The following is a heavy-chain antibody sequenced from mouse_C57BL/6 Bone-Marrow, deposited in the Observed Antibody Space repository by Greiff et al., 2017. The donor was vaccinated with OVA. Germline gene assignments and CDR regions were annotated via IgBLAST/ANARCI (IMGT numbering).Heavy chain of an antibody. V-gene: IGHV1-61*01. CDR1: GYTFTSYW. Sequence: VQLVESGAELVRPGSSVKLSCKASGYTFTSYWMDWVKQRPGQGLEWIGNIYPSDSETHYNQKFKDKATLTVDKSSSTAYMQLSSLTSEDSAVYYCARSGYYYGYYFDYWGQGTTLTVSS. CDR3: ARSGYYYGYYFDY. D-gene: IGHD2-1*01. CDR2: IYPSDSET. J-gene: IGHJ2*01.